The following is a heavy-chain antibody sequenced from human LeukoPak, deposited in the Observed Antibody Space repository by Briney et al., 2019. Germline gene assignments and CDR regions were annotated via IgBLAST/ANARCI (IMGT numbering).Heavy chain of an antibody. Sequence: PGGSLRLSCAASGFTFSSYAMHWVRQAPGKGLEWVAVISYDGSNKYYADSVKGRFTISRDNSKNTLYLQMNSLRAEDTAVYYCAKDSQQLGCFDYWGQGTLVTVSS. V-gene: IGHV3-30-3*01. CDR2: ISYDGSNK. CDR3: AKDSQQLGCFDY. CDR1: GFTFSSYA. D-gene: IGHD6-13*01. J-gene: IGHJ4*02.